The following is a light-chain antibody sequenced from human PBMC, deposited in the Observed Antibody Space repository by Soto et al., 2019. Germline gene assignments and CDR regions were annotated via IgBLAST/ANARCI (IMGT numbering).Light chain of an antibody. J-gene: IGKJ2*01. Sequence: DIQMTQSPSSLSASVGDRVTITCRASQSISKFLNWYQQKPGKAPNLLIYTTSSLQSGVPPRFSGSGSGTDFTLTISSLLPEDFATYYCQQSYSIPNTFGRGTKLEIK. CDR2: TTS. V-gene: IGKV1-39*01. CDR3: QQSYSIPNT. CDR1: QSISKF.